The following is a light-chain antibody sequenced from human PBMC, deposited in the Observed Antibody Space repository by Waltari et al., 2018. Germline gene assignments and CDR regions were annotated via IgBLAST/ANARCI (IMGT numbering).Light chain of an antibody. CDR3: QQYDNLPIT. CDR2: DAS. CDR1: QDISNY. V-gene: IGKV1-33*01. J-gene: IGKJ5*01. Sequence: DIQMTQSPSSLSASVGGRVTITCQASQDISNYLNWYQQKPGKAPKLLIYDASNLETGVPSRLRGSVSGTDFTFTISSLQPEDIATYYCQQYDNLPITFGQATRLEIK.